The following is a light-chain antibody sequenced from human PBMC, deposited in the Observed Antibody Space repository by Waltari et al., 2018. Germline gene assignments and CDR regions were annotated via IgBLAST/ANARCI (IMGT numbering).Light chain of an antibody. CDR3: HQYNTFSGS. V-gene: IGKV1-5*03. Sequence: DIQMTQSPSTLSASVGDIVTITCRASQTINNWLAWYQLKPGKAPKLLIYDASTLHSGVPSRFSGSRSETQFTLTISSLQPDDFATYFGHQYNTFSGSFGQGTKVEAK. J-gene: IGKJ1*01. CDR2: DAS. CDR1: QTINNW.